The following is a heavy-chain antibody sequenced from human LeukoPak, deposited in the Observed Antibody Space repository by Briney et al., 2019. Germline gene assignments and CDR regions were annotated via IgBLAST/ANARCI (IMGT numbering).Heavy chain of an antibody. CDR1: GYTFTSDD. V-gene: IGHV1-8*03. CDR2: MNPNSGNT. D-gene: IGHD5-18*01. J-gene: IGHJ4*02. CDR3: VVDTAMVIFDY. Sequence: ASVKVSCKASGYTFTSDDINWVRQATGQGLEWMGWMNPNSGNTGYAQKFQGRVTITRNTSISTAYMELSSLRSEDTAVYYCVVDTAMVIFDYWGQGTLVTVSS.